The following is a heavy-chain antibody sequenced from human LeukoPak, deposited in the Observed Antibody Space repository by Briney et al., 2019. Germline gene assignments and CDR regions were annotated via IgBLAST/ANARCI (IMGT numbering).Heavy chain of an antibody. D-gene: IGHD3-22*01. J-gene: IGHJ4*02. V-gene: IGHV1-8*01. CDR3: ARGPPYYYDSSPIDY. Sequence: GASVKVSCKASGYTFTSYDINWVRQAPGQGLEWMGWMNPNSGNTGYAQKFQGRVTMTRNTSISTAYMELSSLRSEDTAVYYCARGPPYYYDSSPIDYWGQGTLVTVSS. CDR2: MNPNSGNT. CDR1: GYTFTSYD.